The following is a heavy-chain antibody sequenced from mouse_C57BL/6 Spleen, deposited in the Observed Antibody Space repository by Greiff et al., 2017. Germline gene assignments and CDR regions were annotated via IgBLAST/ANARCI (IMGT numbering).Heavy chain of an antibody. D-gene: IGHD1-1*01. V-gene: IGHV1-53*01. CDR1: GYTFTSYW. CDR3: AREDYYYYGSSYYFDY. J-gene: IGHJ2*01. Sequence: QVQLQQPGTELVKPGASVKLSCKASGYTFTSYWMHWVKQRPGQGLEWIGNINPSNGGTNYNEKFKSKATLTVDKSSSTAYMQLSSLTSEDSAVYYCAREDYYYYGSSYYFDYWGQGTTLTVSS. CDR2: INPSNGGT.